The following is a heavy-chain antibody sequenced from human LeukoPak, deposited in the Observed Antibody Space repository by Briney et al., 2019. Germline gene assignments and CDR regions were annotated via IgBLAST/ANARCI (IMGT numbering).Heavy chain of an antibody. CDR2: IFPGDSDT. J-gene: IGHJ4*02. CDR1: RYSFTNYW. D-gene: IGHD6-13*01. Sequence: GESLKISCKGSRYSFTNYWIGWVRQMPGKGLECMGLIFPGDSDTKYSPSFQGRVTISADKSISTAYLQWSSLKASDTAIYCCARLHSSTWPLYYFDSWGQGTLVTVSS. V-gene: IGHV5-51*01. CDR3: ARLHSSTWPLYYFDS.